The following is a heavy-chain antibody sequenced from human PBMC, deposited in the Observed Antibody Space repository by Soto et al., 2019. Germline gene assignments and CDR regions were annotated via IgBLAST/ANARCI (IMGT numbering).Heavy chain of an antibody. Sequence: QVQLVESGGGVVQPGRSLRLSCAASGFTFSSYAMHWVRQAPGKGLEWVAVISYDGSNKYYADSVKGRFTISSDNSKNTLNLKMNSLRAEDTAAYYCARDRGYYGSDTRSSNWFAPWGQGTLVTVSS. J-gene: IGHJ5*02. CDR2: ISYDGSNK. CDR3: ARDRGYYGSDTRSSNWFAP. V-gene: IGHV3-30-3*01. CDR1: GFTFSSYA. D-gene: IGHD3-10*01.